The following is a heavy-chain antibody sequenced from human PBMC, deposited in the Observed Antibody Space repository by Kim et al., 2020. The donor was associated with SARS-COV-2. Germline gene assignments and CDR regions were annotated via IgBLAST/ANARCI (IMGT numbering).Heavy chain of an antibody. Sequence: SETLSLTCIVSGGSISSGDDSWSWLRQSPGKGLEWIGYIYHSGSAFYNPSLKIRVAMSVDTSMDQFSLRLNSVTAADTAVYYFARDRGYGQHDSWGPGT. V-gene: IGHV4-30-2*06. CDR1: GGSISSGDDS. J-gene: IGHJ4*02. CDR2: IYHSGSA. D-gene: IGHD5-12*01. CDR3: ARDRGYGQHDS.